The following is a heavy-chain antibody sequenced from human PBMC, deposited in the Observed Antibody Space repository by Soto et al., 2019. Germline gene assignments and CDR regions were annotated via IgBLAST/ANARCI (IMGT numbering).Heavy chain of an antibody. CDR3: ARDPSGYDSSGYYYGGYFQH. CDR2: ISAYNGNT. J-gene: IGHJ1*01. D-gene: IGHD3-22*01. CDR1: GYTFTSYG. Sequence: ASVKVSYKASGYTFTSYGISWVRQAPGQGLEWMGWISAYNGNTNYAQKLQGRVTMTTDTSTSTAYMELRSLRSDDTAVYYCARDPSGYDSSGYYYGGYFQHWGQGTLVTVSS. V-gene: IGHV1-18*01.